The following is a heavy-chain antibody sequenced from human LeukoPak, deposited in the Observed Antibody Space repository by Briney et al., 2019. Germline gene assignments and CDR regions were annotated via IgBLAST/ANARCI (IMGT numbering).Heavy chain of an antibody. CDR2: ISWNSGSI. J-gene: IGHJ4*02. V-gene: IGHV3-9*01. CDR3: AKDLRSTFYYFDY. Sequence: GGSLRLSCAASGFTFDDYAMHWVRQAPGKGLEWVSGISWNSGSIGYADSVKGRFTISRDNAKNSLYLQMNSLRAEDTALYYCAKDLRSTFYYFDYWGQGTLVTVSS. D-gene: IGHD2/OR15-2a*01. CDR1: GFTFDDYA.